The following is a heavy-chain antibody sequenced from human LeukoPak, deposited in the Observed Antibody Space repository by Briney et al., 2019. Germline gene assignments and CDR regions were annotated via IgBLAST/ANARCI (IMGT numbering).Heavy chain of an antibody. CDR2: IIPIFGTA. CDR3: ARDSVVRGVNYYYYMDV. V-gene: IGHV1-69*05. D-gene: IGHD3-10*01. CDR1: GGTFSSYA. J-gene: IGHJ6*03. Sequence: SVKFSCKASGGTFSSYAISWVRQAPGQGLEWMGGIIPIFGTANYAQKFQGRVTITTDESTGTAYMELSSLRSEDTAVYYCARDSVVRGVNYYYYMDVWGKGTTVNVSS.